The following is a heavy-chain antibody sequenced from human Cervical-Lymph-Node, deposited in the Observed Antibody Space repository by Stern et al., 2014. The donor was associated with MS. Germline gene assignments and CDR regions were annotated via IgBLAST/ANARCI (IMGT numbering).Heavy chain of an antibody. J-gene: IGHJ4*02. V-gene: IGHV3-21*01. CDR1: GFNFSIYN. Sequence: EVQLVESGGGLVKPGGSLRLSCAASGFNFSIYNMNWVRQAPGKGLEWVSSISSRSRTNYADSVRSRFTISRDNAKNSLFLQMNSLRAEYTAIYYCARDLRLDYWGQGILVTVSS. CDR3: ARDLRLDY. CDR2: ISSRSRT.